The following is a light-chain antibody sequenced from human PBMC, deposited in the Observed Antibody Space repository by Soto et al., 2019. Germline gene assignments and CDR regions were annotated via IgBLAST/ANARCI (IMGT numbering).Light chain of an antibody. CDR3: EQYGSTPLT. CDR2: DAS. CDR1: QSVGNNY. V-gene: IGKV3-20*01. J-gene: IGKJ4*01. Sequence: EIVLTQSPGTLPLSPGERATLSCRASQSVGNNYLAWYQQKPGQAPRFLIYDASSRATGIPDRFSGSGSGTDFTLTISRLEPEDFAVYYCEQYGSTPLTFGGGTKVEIK.